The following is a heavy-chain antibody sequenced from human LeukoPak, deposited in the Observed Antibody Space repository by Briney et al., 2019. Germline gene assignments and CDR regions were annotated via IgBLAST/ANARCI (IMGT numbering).Heavy chain of an antibody. CDR2: IDSSGLRT. D-gene: IGHD2-2*01. V-gene: IGHV3-23*01. J-gene: IGHJ6*03. Sequence: GGSLRLSCAASGFTFSNCTLSWVRRAPGKGLEWVSAIDSSGLRTFYADSVKGRLTISRDNSNNTVYLQMNNLRPEDTAVFYCARGQGYESYYYMDVWGKGTTVSVSS. CDR1: GFTFSNCT. CDR3: ARGQGYESYYYMDV.